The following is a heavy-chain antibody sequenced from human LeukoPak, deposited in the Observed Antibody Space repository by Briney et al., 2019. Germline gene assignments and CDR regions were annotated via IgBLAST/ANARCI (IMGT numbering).Heavy chain of an antibody. V-gene: IGHV3-9*01. D-gene: IGHD3-3*01. CDR1: GFTLDVFA. CDR2: LRWNSGSI. CDR3: ARDHYDFWSGSETGTFDY. Sequence: LSLFRAVSGFTLDVFAVHWAAEARGKGLVWGSGLRWNSGSIGYAESVTGRLTTSRDNANNSLYLKMNSLSAEDTAVYYGARDHYDFWSGSETGTFDYWGQGTLVTVSS. J-gene: IGHJ4*02.